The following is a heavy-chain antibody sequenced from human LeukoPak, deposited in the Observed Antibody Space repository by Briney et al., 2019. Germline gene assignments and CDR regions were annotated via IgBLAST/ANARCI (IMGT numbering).Heavy chain of an antibody. CDR3: ARGGVAEYVRH. J-gene: IGHJ1*01. V-gene: IGHV1-2*02. Sequence: ASVKVSCKASGYTFTGYYMHRVRQAPGQGLEWMGWINSNNGGTNYAQNFQGRVTMTRDTSISTAYMELRWLRSDDTAVYYCARGGVAEYVRHWGQGTLVTVSS. CDR2: INSNNGGT. CDR1: GYTFTGYY.